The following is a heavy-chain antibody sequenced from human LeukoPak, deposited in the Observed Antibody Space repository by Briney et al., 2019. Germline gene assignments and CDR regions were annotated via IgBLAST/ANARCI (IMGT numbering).Heavy chain of an antibody. CDR3: VTGDHSPYYFHY. Sequence: GASVKVSCTVSGSSLSGLPMHWVRHSPPKGLEWLGGFHPEDDEIIYAQNFQGRVTMTEDTSTDTAYMELRSLRSEDTAVYYCVTGDHSPYYFHYWGQGTLVTVSS. CDR2: FHPEDDEI. V-gene: IGHV1-24*01. D-gene: IGHD1-26*01. CDR1: GSSLSGLP. J-gene: IGHJ4*02.